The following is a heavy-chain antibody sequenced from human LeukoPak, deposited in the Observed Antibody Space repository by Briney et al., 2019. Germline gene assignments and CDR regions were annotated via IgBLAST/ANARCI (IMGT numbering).Heavy chain of an antibody. Sequence: SEILSLTCAVYGGSFSGYYWSWIRQPPGKGLEWIGEINHSGSTNYNPSLKSRVTISVDTSKNQFSLKLSSVTAADTAVYYCARRRNDILTGPYYYYYGMDVWGQGTTVAVSS. CDR1: GGSFSGYY. CDR3: ARRRNDILTGPYYYYYGMDV. CDR2: INHSGST. V-gene: IGHV4-34*01. J-gene: IGHJ6*02. D-gene: IGHD3-9*01.